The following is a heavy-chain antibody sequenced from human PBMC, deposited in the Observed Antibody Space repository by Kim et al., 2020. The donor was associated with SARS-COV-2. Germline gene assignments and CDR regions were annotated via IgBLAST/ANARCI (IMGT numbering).Heavy chain of an antibody. CDR1: GDSITSKSYS. V-gene: IGHV4-30-2*01. Sequence: SETLSPTCAISGDSITSKSYSWTWIRQPPGKGLQWIGYIDYTGNTHVNPSLKSRVTISRDRSKNQFSLNVTSVTAADSAVYFCARSDAVLADNFNFWGQG. D-gene: IGHD2-15*01. CDR3: ARSDAVLADNFNF. CDR2: IDYTGNT. J-gene: IGHJ4*02.